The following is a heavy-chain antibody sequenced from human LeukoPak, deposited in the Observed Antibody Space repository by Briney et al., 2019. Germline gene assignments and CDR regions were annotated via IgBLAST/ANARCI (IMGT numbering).Heavy chain of an antibody. Sequence: SETLSLTCTVSGGSISSGGYYWSWIRQHPGKGLEWIGYIYYSGSTYYNPSLKSRVTISVDTSKNQFSLKLSSVTAADTAVYYCARDTGYCSGGSCYSRDYYYYGMDVWGQGTTVTVSS. CDR2: IYYSGST. CDR1: GGSISSGGYY. J-gene: IGHJ6*02. V-gene: IGHV4-31*03. CDR3: ARDTGYCSGGSCYSRDYYYYGMDV. D-gene: IGHD2-15*01.